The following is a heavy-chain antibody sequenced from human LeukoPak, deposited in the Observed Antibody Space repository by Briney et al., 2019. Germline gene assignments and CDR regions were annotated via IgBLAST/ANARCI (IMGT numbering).Heavy chain of an antibody. D-gene: IGHD3-22*01. CDR3: ARVRVVVNIRDAFDI. Sequence: SETLSLTCTVSGGSISSYYWSRIRQPPGKGLEWIGYIYYSGSTNYNPSLKSRVTISVDTSKNQFSLKLSSVTAADTAVYYCARVRVVVNIRDAFDIWGQGTMVTVSS. CDR2: IYYSGST. J-gene: IGHJ3*02. V-gene: IGHV4-59*01. CDR1: GGSISSYY.